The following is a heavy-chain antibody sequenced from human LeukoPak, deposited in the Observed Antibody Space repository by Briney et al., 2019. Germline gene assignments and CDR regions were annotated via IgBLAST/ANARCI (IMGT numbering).Heavy chain of an antibody. CDR3: AREVQSADYYDSSGYYYYYYYMDV. Sequence: SETLSLTCTVSGGSISSYYWSWIRQPPGKGLEWIGYIYYSGSTNYNPSLKSRVTISVDTSKNQFSLKLNSVTPEDTAVYYCAREVQSADYYDSSGYYYYYYYMDVWGKGTTVTVSS. V-gene: IGHV4-59*12. CDR2: IYYSGST. D-gene: IGHD3-22*01. CDR1: GGSISSYY. J-gene: IGHJ6*03.